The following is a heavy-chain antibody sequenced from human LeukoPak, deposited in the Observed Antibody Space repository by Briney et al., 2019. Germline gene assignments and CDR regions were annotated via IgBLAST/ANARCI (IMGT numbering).Heavy chain of an antibody. CDR3: AWDWPTVIADF. Sequence: GASVRVSCKTSGYKFLSHGISWVRQAPGQGLEWLGWIRADNGDTRFARKFQGRFTMTTDTSTSTAHMELRSLRSDDTAVYYCAWDWPTVIADFWGQGTLVTVSS. J-gene: IGHJ1*01. CDR2: IRADNGDT. V-gene: IGHV1-18*04. D-gene: IGHD4-11*01. CDR1: GYKFLSHG.